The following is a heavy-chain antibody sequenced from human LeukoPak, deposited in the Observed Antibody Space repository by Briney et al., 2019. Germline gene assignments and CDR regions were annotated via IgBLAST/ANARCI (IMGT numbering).Heavy chain of an antibody. CDR2: IYYSGSA. CDR1: GGSINNYY. Sequence: PSENLSLTCTVSGGSINNYYWSWIRQPPGKGLEYIGYIYYSGSANYNPSLKSRVTISVDPSKNQFSLKLSSVTAADTAVYYCARNGDYYEKGGYYYLFDFWGQGTLVTVSS. J-gene: IGHJ4*02. CDR3: ARNGDYYEKGGYYYLFDF. V-gene: IGHV4-59*01. D-gene: IGHD3-22*01.